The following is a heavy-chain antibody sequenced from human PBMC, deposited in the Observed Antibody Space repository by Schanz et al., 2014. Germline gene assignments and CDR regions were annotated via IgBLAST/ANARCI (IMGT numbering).Heavy chain of an antibody. D-gene: IGHD2-2*01. J-gene: IGHJ4*02. CDR3: AKSMYSTSWAFDF. Sequence: VQLVESGGGLVQPGGSLRLSCAASGFTFTNLGMHWVRRAPGKGLEWVAFIRYDGSNQYYADSVKGRFTISRDNSKNTLYVQMNSLRAEDTAVYYCAKSMYSTSWAFDFWGQGAQVTVSS. V-gene: IGHV3-30*02. CDR2: IRYDGSNQ. CDR1: GFTFTNLG.